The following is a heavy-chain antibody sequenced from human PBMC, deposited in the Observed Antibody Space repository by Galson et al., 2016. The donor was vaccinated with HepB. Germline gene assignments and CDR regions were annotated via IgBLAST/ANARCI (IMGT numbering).Heavy chain of an antibody. CDR3: ARRQREEDIVVVVVVLGGFYYGMDV. J-gene: IGHJ6*02. Sequence: SLRLSCAASGFTFSSNWMSWVRQAPGKGLEWVANIKQDGSEKYYVDSVKGRFTISRDNAKNSLYLQMNSLRAEDTAVYYCARRQREEDIVVVVVVLGGFYYGMDVWGQGTTVTVSS. CDR1: GFTFSSNW. CDR2: IKQDGSEK. V-gene: IGHV3-7*04. D-gene: IGHD2-15*01.